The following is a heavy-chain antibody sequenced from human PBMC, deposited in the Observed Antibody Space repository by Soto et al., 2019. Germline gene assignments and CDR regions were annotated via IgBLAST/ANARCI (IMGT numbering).Heavy chain of an antibody. CDR2: TNTDGTAT. V-gene: IGHV3-74*03. CDR1: GFTFSAYW. CDR3: TRGLYYGMDV. Sequence: GGSLRLSCAASGFTFSAYWMHWVRQAPGKGLVWVSRTNTDGTATTYADSVEGRFTISRDNAKNMLYLQMNSLRAEDTAVYYCTRGLYYGMDVWGQGTTVTVSS. J-gene: IGHJ6*02.